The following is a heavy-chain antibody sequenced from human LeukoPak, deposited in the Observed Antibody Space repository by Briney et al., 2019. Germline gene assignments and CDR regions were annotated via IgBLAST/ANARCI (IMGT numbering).Heavy chain of an antibody. V-gene: IGHV3-33*01. Sequence: PGGSLSLSCAASGFTFSSFGMHWVRQAPGKGLEWVAVIWSDGSNKYYADSVKGRFTISRDNSKNTLYLQMNSLRAEDTAVYYCARDMTYYYGMDVWGQGTTVTVSS. J-gene: IGHJ6*02. D-gene: IGHD3-16*01. CDR2: IWSDGSNK. CDR1: GFTFSSFG. CDR3: ARDMTYYYGMDV.